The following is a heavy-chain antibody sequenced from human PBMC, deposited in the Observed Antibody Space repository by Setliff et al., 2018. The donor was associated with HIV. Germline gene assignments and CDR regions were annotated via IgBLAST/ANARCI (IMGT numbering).Heavy chain of an antibody. CDR1: GGSISSSSYY. Sequence: PSETLSLTCTVSGGSISSSSYYWGWIRQPPGKGREWIGSIFYSGSANYNPSLTSPVTISVDTSKNQFSLKLSSVTAADTAVYYCARAGYYGSTSYWEYFQHWGQGTLVTVSS. J-gene: IGHJ1*01. CDR3: ARAGYYGSTSYWEYFQH. CDR2: IFYSGSA. D-gene: IGHD3-22*01. V-gene: IGHV4-39*07.